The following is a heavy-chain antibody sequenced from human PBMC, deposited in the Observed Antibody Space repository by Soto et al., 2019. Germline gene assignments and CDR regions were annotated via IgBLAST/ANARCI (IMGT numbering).Heavy chain of an antibody. J-gene: IGHJ6*02. CDR3: ARAARGSITVVRGVSGWYGMNV. Sequence: GGSLRLCCAASGFTFSSYSMNWVRQAPGKGLEWVASISSSSSYIYYAASVTSRFTIARDNAKNSLYLEMNSLRVEDTAVYYCARAARGSITVVRGVSGWYGMNVWGQGTTLTLSS. D-gene: IGHD3-10*01. V-gene: IGHV3-21*01. CDR1: GFTFSSYS. CDR2: ISSSSSYI.